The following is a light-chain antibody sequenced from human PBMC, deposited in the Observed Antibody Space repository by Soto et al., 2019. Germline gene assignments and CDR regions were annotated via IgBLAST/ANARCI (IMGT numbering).Light chain of an antibody. Sequence: QSALTQPASVSGSPGQSVTISCTGTNSDVGYYDLVSWYQQDPGKTPKLILYDVNKRPSGVSDRFSGSKSGNTASLTISGLRAEDETDYYCCSFTRSKSLVFGGGTKLTVL. J-gene: IGLJ2*01. CDR1: NSDVGYYDL. V-gene: IGLV2-23*02. CDR2: DVN. CDR3: CSFTRSKSLV.